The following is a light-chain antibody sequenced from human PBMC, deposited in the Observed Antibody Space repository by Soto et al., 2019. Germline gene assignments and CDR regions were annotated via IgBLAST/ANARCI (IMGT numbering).Light chain of an antibody. V-gene: IGKV3-11*01. CDR2: DAS. J-gene: IGKJ4*01. CDR1: QSVSSY. CDR3: QQRSTWLT. Sequence: EIVLTQSPATLSLSPGERATLSCRASQSVSSYLAWYQQKPGQAPRLLISDASNRATGIPARFSGSGSGTDFTLTISSLEPEDFAVYYCQQRSTWLTFGGGTKVDIK.